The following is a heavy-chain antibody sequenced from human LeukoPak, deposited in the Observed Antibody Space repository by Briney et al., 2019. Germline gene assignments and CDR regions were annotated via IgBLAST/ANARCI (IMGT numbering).Heavy chain of an antibody. J-gene: IGHJ4*02. Sequence: PSETLSLTCTVSGGSISSSSYYWGWIRQPPGKGLGWIGSIYYSGSTYYNPSLKSRVTISVDTSKNQFSLKLISVTAADTAVYYCARYIEMATIDYFDYWGQGTLVTVSS. CDR2: IYYSGST. D-gene: IGHD5-24*01. CDR1: GGSISSSSYY. CDR3: ARYIEMATIDYFDY. V-gene: IGHV4-39*01.